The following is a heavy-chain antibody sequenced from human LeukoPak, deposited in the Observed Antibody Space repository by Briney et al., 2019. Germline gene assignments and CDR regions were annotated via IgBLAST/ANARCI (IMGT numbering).Heavy chain of an antibody. CDR1: GFTFSSYG. CDR3: AKRSLWFGDPSPFDY. CDR2: ILSDGSKE. J-gene: IGHJ4*02. V-gene: IGHV3-33*03. D-gene: IGHD3-10*01. Sequence: GGSLRLSCAASGFTFSSYGMHWVRQAPGKGLEWVAVILSDGSKEFYTDSVKGRFTISRDNAKNSLYLQMNSLGAEDTAVYYCAKRSLWFGDPSPFDYWGQGTLVTVSS.